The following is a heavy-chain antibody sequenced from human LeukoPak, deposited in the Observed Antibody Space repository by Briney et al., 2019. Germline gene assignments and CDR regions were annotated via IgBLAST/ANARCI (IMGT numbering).Heavy chain of an antibody. CDR2: IYPGDSDT. D-gene: IGHD6-13*01. J-gene: IGHJ4*02. Sequence: PGASLQISCKGSGYSFTSYWIGWVRQLPGKGLEWMGIIYPGDSDTRYSPSFQGQVTISADKSISTAYLQWSSLKASDTAMYYCATRYSSSWVYFDYWGQGTLVTVSS. CDR1: GYSFTSYW. CDR3: ATRYSSSWVYFDY. V-gene: IGHV5-51*01.